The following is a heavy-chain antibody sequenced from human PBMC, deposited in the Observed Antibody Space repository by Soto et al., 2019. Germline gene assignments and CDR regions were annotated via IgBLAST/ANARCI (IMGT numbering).Heavy chain of an antibody. CDR3: ARARDCGVDCNDAFDI. J-gene: IGHJ3*02. D-gene: IGHD2-21*02. CDR2: IYTSGST. Sequence: PSETLSLTCTVSGGSISSYYWSWIRQPAGKGLEWIGRIYTSGSTNYNPSLKSRVTMSVDTSKNQFSLKLSSVTAADTAVYYCARARDCGVDCNDAFDIWGQGTMLTASS. CDR1: GGSISSYY. V-gene: IGHV4-4*07.